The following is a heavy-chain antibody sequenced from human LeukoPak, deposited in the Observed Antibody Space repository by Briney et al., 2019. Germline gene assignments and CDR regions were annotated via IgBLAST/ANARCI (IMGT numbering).Heavy chain of an antibody. Sequence: ASVKVSCKASGYTFTSYGISWVRQAPGQGLEWMGWISAYSGNTNYAQKLQGRVTMTTDTSTSTAYMELRSLRSDDTAVYYCARVPISIAAAGTYYMDVWGKGTTVTVSS. V-gene: IGHV1-18*01. D-gene: IGHD6-13*01. CDR2: ISAYSGNT. CDR1: GYTFTSYG. J-gene: IGHJ6*03. CDR3: ARVPISIAAAGTYYMDV.